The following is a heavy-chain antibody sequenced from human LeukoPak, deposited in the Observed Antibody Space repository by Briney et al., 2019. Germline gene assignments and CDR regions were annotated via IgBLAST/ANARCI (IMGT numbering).Heavy chain of an antibody. CDR2: ISWNSGSI. J-gene: IGHJ6*03. D-gene: IGHD3-10*01. V-gene: IGHV3-9*01. Sequence: GGSLRVSCAASGFTFGDYAMHWVRQARGRGLEWVSGISWNSGSIGYADSVKGRFTISRDNAKNSLYLQMNSLRAEDTALYYCARSPRIIIVRGLISYYYYMDVWGKGTTVTVSS. CDR3: ARSPRIIIVRGLISYYYYMDV. CDR1: GFTFGDYA.